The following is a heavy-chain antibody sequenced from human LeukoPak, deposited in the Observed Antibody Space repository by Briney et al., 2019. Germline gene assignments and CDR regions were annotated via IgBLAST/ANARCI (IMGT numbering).Heavy chain of an antibody. CDR3: ARDSGGHNYALDAFDI. J-gene: IGHJ3*02. V-gene: IGHV3-48*03. CDR1: GFTFSSSE. D-gene: IGHD5-24*01. CDR2: ISSRGRTM. Sequence: PGGSLRLSCAASGFTFSSSEMNWVRQAPGKGLAWISYISSRGRTMFYADSVKGRFIISRDNAKNSLYLQMNSLRAEDTAVYYCARDSGGHNYALDAFDIWGQGTMVTVSS.